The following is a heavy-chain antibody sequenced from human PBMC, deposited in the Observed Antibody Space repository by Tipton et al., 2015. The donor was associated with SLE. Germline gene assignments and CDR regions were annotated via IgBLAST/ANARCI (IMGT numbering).Heavy chain of an antibody. CDR1: GGSISSGSYN. CDR3: ARGDWYFDL. J-gene: IGHJ2*01. Sequence: TLSLTCTVSGGSISSGSYNWGWIRQPPGKGLEWIGNIYYSGSTYYNPSLKSRVTISVDTSKNQFSLKLSSVTAADTAVYYCARGDWYFDLWGRGTLVTVSS. V-gene: IGHV4-39*07. CDR2: IYYSGST.